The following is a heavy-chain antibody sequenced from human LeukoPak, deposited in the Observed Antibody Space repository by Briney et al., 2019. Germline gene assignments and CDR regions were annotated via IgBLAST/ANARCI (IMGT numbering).Heavy chain of an antibody. CDR3: AKDQVGG. Sequence: GGSLRLSCAASGFIFSDFGMHWVRQAPGRGLQWVAFIRYDGTEQYYADSVKGRFTISRDNSKNTPYLQMNSLRDEDAAVYYCAKDQVGGWGQGTLVTVSS. V-gene: IGHV3-30*02. D-gene: IGHD3-16*01. J-gene: IGHJ4*02. CDR2: IRYDGTEQ. CDR1: GFIFSDFG.